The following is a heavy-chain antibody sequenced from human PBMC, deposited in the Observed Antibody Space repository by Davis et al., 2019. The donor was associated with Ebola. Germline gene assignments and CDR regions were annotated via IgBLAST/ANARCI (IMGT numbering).Heavy chain of an antibody. V-gene: IGHV3-7*01. D-gene: IGHD3-3*01. J-gene: IGHJ4*02. CDR2: IKQDGSEK. CDR3: ARDLHLYDAFDY. CDR1: GFTFSSYS. Sequence: LSLTCAASGFTFSSYSMNWVRQAPGKGLEWVAKIKQDGSEKYYVDSVKGRFTISRDNAKNSLYLQMNSLRAEDTAVYYCARDLHLYDAFDYWGQGTLVTVSS.